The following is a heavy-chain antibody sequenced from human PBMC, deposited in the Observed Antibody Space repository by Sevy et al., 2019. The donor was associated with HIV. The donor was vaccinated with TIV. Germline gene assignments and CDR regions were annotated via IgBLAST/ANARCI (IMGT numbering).Heavy chain of an antibody. Sequence: GGSLRLSCVVSGFTFSNYGRHWVRQAPGKGLEWVAVISNDGINKYYVDSVKGRFTISRDNSKNTLFLQMNGLGPEDTAVYYCAKVRTAQCSGARCLFDFWGQGTLVTVSS. CDR2: ISNDGINK. J-gene: IGHJ4*02. D-gene: IGHD2-15*01. CDR3: AKVRTAQCSGARCLFDF. V-gene: IGHV3-30*18. CDR1: GFTFSNYG.